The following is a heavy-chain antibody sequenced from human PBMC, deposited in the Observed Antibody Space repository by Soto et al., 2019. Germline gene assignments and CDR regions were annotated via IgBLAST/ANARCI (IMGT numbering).Heavy chain of an antibody. Sequence: PSETLSLTCTVSGGSISSYYWSWIRQPPGKGLEWIGYIYYSGSTNYNPSLKSRVTISVDTSKNQLSLKLSSVTAADTAVYYCARRYAYYFDCWCQETLVTVSS. CDR1: GGSISSYY. D-gene: IGHD5-18*01. V-gene: IGHV4-59*08. CDR3: ARRYAYYFDC. CDR2: IYYSGST. J-gene: IGHJ4*02.